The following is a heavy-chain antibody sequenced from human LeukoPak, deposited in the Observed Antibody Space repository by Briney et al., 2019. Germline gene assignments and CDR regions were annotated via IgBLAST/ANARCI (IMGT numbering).Heavy chain of an antibody. CDR3: ARHSANYWY. D-gene: IGHD1-26*01. CDR2: IYYSGST. CDR1: RAFISSYY. J-gene: IGHJ4*02. Sequence: SETLSLTCTVSRAFISSYYWSWIRQPPGKGLEWIGYIYYSGSTNYNPSLKSRVAISVDTSKNQFSLKLTSVTAADTAVYYCARHSANYWYWGQGTLVTVSS. V-gene: IGHV4-59*08.